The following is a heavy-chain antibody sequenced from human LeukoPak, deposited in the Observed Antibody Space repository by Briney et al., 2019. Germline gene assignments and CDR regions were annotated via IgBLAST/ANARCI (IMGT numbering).Heavy chain of an antibody. CDR1: GGTFSSYA. V-gene: IGHV1-2*04. CDR3: ARAYYYDSSGYYQTPYFDY. Sequence: ASVKVSCKASGGTFSSYAISRVRQAPGQGLEWMGWINPNSGGTNYAQKFQGWVTMTRDTSISTAYMELSRLRSDDTAVYYCARAYYYDSSGYYQTPYFDYWGQGTLVTVSS. CDR2: INPNSGGT. D-gene: IGHD3-22*01. J-gene: IGHJ4*02.